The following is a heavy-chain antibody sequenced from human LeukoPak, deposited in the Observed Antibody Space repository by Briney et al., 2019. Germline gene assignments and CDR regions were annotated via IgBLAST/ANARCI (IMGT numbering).Heavy chain of an antibody. V-gene: IGHV3-23*01. J-gene: IGHJ4*02. CDR3: ASGPPFLKYFEY. CDR2: ISIGAEYI. CDR1: GFTFSTYV. D-gene: IGHD3-3*01. Sequence: GGSLRLSCAASGFTFSTYVMNWFRQAPGKGLEWVSTISIGAEYIFYADSVKGRFTISRDDSNNALYLQMHSLRTEAAAVYYCASGPPFLKYFEYWGQGTLVTVSS.